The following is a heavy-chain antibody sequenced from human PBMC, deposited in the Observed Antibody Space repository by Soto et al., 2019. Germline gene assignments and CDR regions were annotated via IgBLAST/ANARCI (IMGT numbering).Heavy chain of an antibody. CDR3: ARANRYNWNDEGWFDA. CDR1: GYSFSDYD. V-gene: IGHV1-8*01. Sequence: QVQLVQSGAEVKKPGASVKVSCKASGYSFSDYDINWVRQATGQGPEWMGWMNPNSGNTGYAQKFQGSVTMTRNTSINTAYMELSSLGPEDKAVYYCARANRYNWNDEGWFDAWGQGTLVTVAS. CDR2: MNPNSGNT. J-gene: IGHJ5*02. D-gene: IGHD1-20*01.